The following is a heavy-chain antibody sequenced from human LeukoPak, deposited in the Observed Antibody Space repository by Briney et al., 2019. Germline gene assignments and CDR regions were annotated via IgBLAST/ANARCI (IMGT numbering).Heavy chain of an antibody. J-gene: IGHJ3*02. D-gene: IGHD4-11*01. CDR3: ARVYSRRVSNYDGFDI. CDR2: INPNSGGT. V-gene: IGHV1-2*02. CDR1: GYTFTGYY. Sequence: GASVKVSCKASGYTFTGYYMHWVRQAPGQGLEWMGWINPNSGGTNYAQKFQGRVTMTRDTSISTAYMELSRLRSDDVAVYYCARVYSRRVSNYDGFDIWGQGTMVTVSS.